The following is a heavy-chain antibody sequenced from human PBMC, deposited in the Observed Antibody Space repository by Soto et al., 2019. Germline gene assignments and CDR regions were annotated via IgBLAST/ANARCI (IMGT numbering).Heavy chain of an antibody. Sequence: GASVKVSCKASGGTFSSYAISWVRQAPGQGLEWMGGIIPIFSTANYAQKFQGRVTITADESTSTAYMELSSLRSEDTAVYYCARNAATVNGMDVWGQGTTVTVSS. D-gene: IGHD4-4*01. CDR1: GGTFSSYA. J-gene: IGHJ6*02. V-gene: IGHV1-69*13. CDR2: IIPIFSTA. CDR3: ARNAATVNGMDV.